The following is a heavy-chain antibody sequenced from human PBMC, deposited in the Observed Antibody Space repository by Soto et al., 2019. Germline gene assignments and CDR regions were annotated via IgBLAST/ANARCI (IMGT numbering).Heavy chain of an antibody. CDR3: AKGSAPWCSCVSSYPFDR. J-gene: IGHJ4*02. Sequence: EVQLLESGGDLVQPGGSLRLSCAASGFTFSSYAMTWVRQAPGRGLECVSVITNRGDDAHYISSVKGRFTSSIDNSKNPLFLQMDSLRVDDTAVYYCAKGSAPWCSCVSSYPFDRWGQGTLVTVSS. V-gene: IGHV3-23*03. CDR1: GFTFSSYA. D-gene: IGHD2-8*01. CDR2: ITNRGDDA.